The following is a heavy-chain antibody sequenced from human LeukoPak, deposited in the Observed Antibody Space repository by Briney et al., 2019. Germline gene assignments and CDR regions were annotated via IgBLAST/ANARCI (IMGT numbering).Heavy chain of an antibody. Sequence: GASVKVSCKASGGTFSSYAISWVRQAPGQGLEWMGGIIPIFGTANYAQKFQGRVTITTDESASTAYMELSSLRSEDTAVYYCARDQEYCSSTSCYSQGHGAFDIWGQGTTVTVSS. V-gene: IGHV1-69*05. CDR2: IIPIFGTA. J-gene: IGHJ3*02. CDR1: GGTFSSYA. D-gene: IGHD2-2*01. CDR3: ARDQEYCSSTSCYSQGHGAFDI.